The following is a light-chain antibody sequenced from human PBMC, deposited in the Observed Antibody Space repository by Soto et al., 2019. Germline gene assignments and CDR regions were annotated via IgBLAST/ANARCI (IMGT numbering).Light chain of an antibody. CDR2: KAS. CDR1: QSISSW. Sequence: DIQMTQSPSTLSASVGDRVTITCRASQSISSWLAWYQQKPGKAPKLLIYKASSLEGGVPSRFSGSGSGTEFTLTISSLQPDDFATYYCQQYNSYSQTFGQGTKVDI. J-gene: IGKJ1*01. V-gene: IGKV1-5*03. CDR3: QQYNSYSQT.